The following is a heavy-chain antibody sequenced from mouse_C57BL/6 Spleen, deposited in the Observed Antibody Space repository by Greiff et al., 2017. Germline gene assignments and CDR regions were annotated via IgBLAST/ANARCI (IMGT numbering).Heavy chain of an antibody. CDR1: GFTFTDYY. CDR2: IRNKANGYTT. CDR3: ARYDDGYLYYAMDY. V-gene: IGHV7-3*01. Sequence: DVKLVESGGGLVQPGGSLSLSCAASGFTFTDYYMSWVRQPPGKALEWLGFIRNKANGYTTEYSASVKGRFTISRDNSQSILYLQMNALRAEDSATYYCARYDDGYLYYAMDYWGQGTSVTVSS. D-gene: IGHD2-3*01. J-gene: IGHJ4*01.